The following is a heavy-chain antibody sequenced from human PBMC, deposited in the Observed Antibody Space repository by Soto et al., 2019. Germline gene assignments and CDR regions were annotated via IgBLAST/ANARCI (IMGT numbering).Heavy chain of an antibody. J-gene: IGHJ6*02. Sequence: GASVKVSCKASGYTFTSYGISWVRQAPGQGLEWKGWISAYNGNTNYAQKLQGRVTMTTDTSTSTAYMELRSLRSDDTAVYYCARAYGVVTQYGMDVWGQGTTVTVSS. CDR2: ISAYNGNT. D-gene: IGHD3-3*01. CDR1: GYTFTSYG. V-gene: IGHV1-18*01. CDR3: ARAYGVVTQYGMDV.